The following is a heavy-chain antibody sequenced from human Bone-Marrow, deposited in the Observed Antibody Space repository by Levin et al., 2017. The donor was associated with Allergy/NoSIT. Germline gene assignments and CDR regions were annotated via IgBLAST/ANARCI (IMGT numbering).Heavy chain of an antibody. Sequence: SETLSLTCTVSGGSISSYYWSWIRQPPGKGLEWIGYIYYSGSTNYNPSLKSRVTISVDTSKNQFSLKLSSVTAADTAVYYCARHIQPKDAFDIWGQGTMVTVSS. CDR3: ARHIQPKDAFDI. D-gene: IGHD5-18*01. J-gene: IGHJ3*02. CDR2: IYYSGST. CDR1: GGSISSYY. V-gene: IGHV4-59*08.